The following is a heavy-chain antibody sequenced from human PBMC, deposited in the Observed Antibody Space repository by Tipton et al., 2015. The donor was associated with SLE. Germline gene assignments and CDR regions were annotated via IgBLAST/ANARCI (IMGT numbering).Heavy chain of an antibody. CDR1: GGSIRSSNW. J-gene: IGHJ5*02. CDR3: ARDKNLNWFDP. CDR2: IDHSGST. Sequence: TLSLTCAVSGGSIRSSNWWSWVRQPPGKGLEWIGEIDHSGSTNSNPSLKSRVSMSVDKSKNQFSLKLNSVTAADTAVYYCARDKNLNWFDPWGQGTLITVSS. V-gene: IGHV4-4*02.